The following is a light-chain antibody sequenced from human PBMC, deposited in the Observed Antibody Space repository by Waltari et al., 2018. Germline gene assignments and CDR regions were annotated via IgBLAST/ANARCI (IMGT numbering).Light chain of an antibody. Sequence: QSALTQPRSVSGSPGQSVTISCTGTIHDIGSDNYVSWYQHHPDNTPKLINYYVDRRPSGVPYRFSASKSGITASLTISGLQSADEGDYYCCSYAGKYTFVFGGGTKLTV. CDR1: IHDIGSDNY. CDR2: YVD. V-gene: IGLV2-11*01. CDR3: CSYAGKYTFV. J-gene: IGLJ2*01.